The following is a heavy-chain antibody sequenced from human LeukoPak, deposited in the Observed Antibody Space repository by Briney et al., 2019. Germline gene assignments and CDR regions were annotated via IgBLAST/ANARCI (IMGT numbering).Heavy chain of an antibody. D-gene: IGHD2-2*01. CDR1: GYTFTSYG. CDR3: ARDTPRIVVVPAARFDY. J-gene: IGHJ4*02. V-gene: IGHV1-18*01. Sequence: ASVKVSCKASGYTFTSYGISWVRQAPGQGLEWMGWISAYNGNTNYAQKLQGRVTMTTDTSTSTAYMELRSLRSDDTAVYYCARDTPRIVVVPAARFDYWGQGTLVTVSS. CDR2: ISAYNGNT.